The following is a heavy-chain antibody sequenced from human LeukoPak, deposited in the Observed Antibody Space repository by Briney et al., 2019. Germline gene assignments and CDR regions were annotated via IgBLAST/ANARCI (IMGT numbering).Heavy chain of an antibody. D-gene: IGHD4-17*01. J-gene: IGHJ4*02. CDR2: IYSGGST. CDR1: GFTFSSYS. V-gene: IGHV3-66*01. CDR3: ARVDDYGDYGFDY. Sequence: GGSLRLSCAASGFTFSSYSMNWVRQAPGKGLEWVSVIYSGGSTYYADSVKGRFTISRDNSKNTLYLQMNSLRAEDTAVYYCARVDDYGDYGFDYWGQGTLVTVSS.